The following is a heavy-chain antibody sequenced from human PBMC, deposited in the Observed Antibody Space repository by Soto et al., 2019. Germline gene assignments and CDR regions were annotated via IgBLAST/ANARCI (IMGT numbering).Heavy chain of an antibody. V-gene: IGHV4-59*12. Sequence: SETLSLTCTVSDGSIGSYYWSWIRQPPGKGLEWIAYISYSGSTNYNPSLKNRVTASLNTSKSQLYLRLTSVTAADTAVYFCARGHPFDYWGQGALVTVSS. CDR1: DGSIGSYY. J-gene: IGHJ4*02. CDR3: ARGHPFDY. CDR2: ISYSGST.